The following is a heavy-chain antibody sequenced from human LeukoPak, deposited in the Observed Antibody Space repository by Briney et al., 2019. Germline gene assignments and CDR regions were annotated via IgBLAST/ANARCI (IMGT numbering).Heavy chain of an antibody. CDR3: ARRGDGYPYYFDY. J-gene: IGHJ4*02. CDR2: IHYGGNT. CDR1: GGSINNYY. D-gene: IGHD5-18*01. Sequence: PSETLSLTCTVSGGSINNYYWSWIRQPPGKGLEWIGYIHYGGNTDYNPSLKSRVTISVDTSKNQFSLKLSSVTAADTAVYYCARRGDGYPYYFDYRGQGTLVTVSS. V-gene: IGHV4-59*01.